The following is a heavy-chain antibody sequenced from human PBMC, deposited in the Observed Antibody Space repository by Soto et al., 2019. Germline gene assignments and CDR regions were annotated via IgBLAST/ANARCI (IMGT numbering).Heavy chain of an antibody. CDR2: IYYSGST. V-gene: IGHV4-30-4*01. D-gene: IGHD4-17*01. CDR3: ASTVTSNWFDP. Sequence: QVQLQESGPGLVKPSQTLSLTCTVSGGSISSGDYYWSWIRQPPGKGLEWIGYIYYSGSTYYNPSHRSRVTISVDTSKNQCSLKLSSVTAADTAVYYCASTVTSNWFDPWGQGTLVTVSS. CDR1: GGSISSGDYY. J-gene: IGHJ5*02.